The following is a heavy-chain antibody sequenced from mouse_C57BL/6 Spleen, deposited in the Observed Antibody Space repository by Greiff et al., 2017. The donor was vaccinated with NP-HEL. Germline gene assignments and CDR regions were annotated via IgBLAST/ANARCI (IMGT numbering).Heavy chain of an antibody. Sequence: VQLQQSGAELVRPGASVKLSCKASGYTFTDYYINWVKQRPGQGLEWIARIYPGSGNTYYNEKFKGKATLTAEKSSSPAYMQVSSLTSEDSAVYFCAREGYYGRDWYFDVWVTGTTVTVSS. V-gene: IGHV1-76*01. D-gene: IGHD1-1*01. CDR3: AREGYYGRDWYFDV. J-gene: IGHJ1*03. CDR1: GYTFTDYY. CDR2: IYPGSGNT.